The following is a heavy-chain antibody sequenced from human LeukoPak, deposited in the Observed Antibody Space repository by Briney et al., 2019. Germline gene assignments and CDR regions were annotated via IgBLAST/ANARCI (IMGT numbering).Heavy chain of an antibody. CDR1: GFTFVSYA. CDR2: INGGGDTT. Sequence: GGSLRLSCATSGFTFVSYAMTWVRQAPGKGLEWVSSINGGGDTTYYADSVKGRFTISRDKATNTLYLQMNSLRAEDTAVYYCANLNCCWGQGTLVTVSS. D-gene: IGHD1-20*01. J-gene: IGHJ4*02. CDR3: ANLNCC. V-gene: IGHV3-23*01.